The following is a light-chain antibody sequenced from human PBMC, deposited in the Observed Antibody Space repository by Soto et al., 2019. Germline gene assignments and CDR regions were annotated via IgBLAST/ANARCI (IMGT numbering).Light chain of an antibody. J-gene: IGKJ1*01. CDR2: WAS. CDR3: HQYYGTST. Sequence: DIVVTQSPDSLAVSLGERATIDCKSSQSLLFSSNHKNYLAGYQQKPGQPPRLLISWASTRESWFPDRFSGSGSGTDFTLTISSLQPEDVAVYYCHQYYGTSTVGQGNRVEIK. CDR1: QSLLFSSNHKNY. V-gene: IGKV4-1*01.